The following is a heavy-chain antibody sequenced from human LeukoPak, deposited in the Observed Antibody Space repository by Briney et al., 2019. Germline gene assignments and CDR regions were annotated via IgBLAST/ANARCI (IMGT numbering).Heavy chain of an antibody. CDR2: ISSSGSTI. J-gene: IGHJ6*03. V-gene: IGHV3-11*04. CDR3: ARKRDQYYYYYMDV. Sequence: GSLRLSCAASGFTFSDYYMSWIRQAPGKGLEWVSYISSSGSTIYYADSVKGRFTISRDNAKNSLYLQMNSLRAEDTAVYYCARKRDQYYYYYMDVWGKGTTVTVSS. CDR1: GFTFSDYY.